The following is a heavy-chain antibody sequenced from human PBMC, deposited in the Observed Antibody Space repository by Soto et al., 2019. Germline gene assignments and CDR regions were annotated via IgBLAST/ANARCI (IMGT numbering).Heavy chain of an antibody. CDR2: ISYDGSNK. CDR1: GFTFSSYG. V-gene: IGHV3-30*18. Sequence: AASGFTFSSYGMHWVRQAPGKGLEWVAVISYDGSNKYYADSVKGRFTISRDNSKNTLYLQMNSLRAEDTAVYYCAKVSRGYSYGYVDYWGQGTLVTASS. CDR3: AKVSRGYSYGYVDY. D-gene: IGHD5-18*01. J-gene: IGHJ4*02.